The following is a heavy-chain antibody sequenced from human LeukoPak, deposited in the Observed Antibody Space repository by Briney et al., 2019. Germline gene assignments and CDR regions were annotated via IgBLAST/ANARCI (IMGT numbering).Heavy chain of an antibody. D-gene: IGHD6-19*01. CDR1: GYSFTTYW. V-gene: IGHV5-10-1*01. CDR3: ARPHGARPWLVL. Sequence: GGSVRLSCKVSGYSFTTYWISWVRQMPGKGLEWMGRIDPSVSYTNYSPSFQGHVTISADKSISTAYLQWSSLKAADTAMYYCARPHGARPWLVLWGQGTLVTVSS. J-gene: IGHJ4*02. CDR2: IDPSVSYT.